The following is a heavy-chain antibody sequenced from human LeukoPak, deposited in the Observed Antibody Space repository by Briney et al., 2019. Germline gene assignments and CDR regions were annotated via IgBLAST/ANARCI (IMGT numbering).Heavy chain of an antibody. V-gene: IGHV1-18*01. Sequence: ASVQVSCKSSGYTFNIYGIIWVRQAPGQGLEWLGWISGYNGNTNYAQKVQGRVTMTTDTSTRTAFMELRSLRSDDTAVYYCARDNSATSDCSSTSCYHFGYWGQGTLVTVSS. CDR2: ISGYNGNT. CDR3: ARDNSATSDCSSTSCYHFGY. D-gene: IGHD2-2*01. CDR1: GYTFNIYG. J-gene: IGHJ4*02.